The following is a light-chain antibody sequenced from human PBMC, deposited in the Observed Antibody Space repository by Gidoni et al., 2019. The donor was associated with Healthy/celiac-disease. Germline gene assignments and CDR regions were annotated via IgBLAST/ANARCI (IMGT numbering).Light chain of an antibody. CDR1: QSVSSY. V-gene: IGKV3-11*01. J-gene: IGKJ5*01. Sequence: EIVLTQSPATLSLSPGERATLSCRASQSVSSYLAWYQQKPGQAPRLLIYDASNRATGIPARFSGSGSGTDFTLTISSLEPEDFAVYYCQQRSNWPPGGPTFXQXTRLEIK. CDR2: DAS. CDR3: QQRSNWPPGGPT.